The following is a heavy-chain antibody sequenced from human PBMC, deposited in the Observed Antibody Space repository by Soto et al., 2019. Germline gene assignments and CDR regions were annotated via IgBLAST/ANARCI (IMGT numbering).Heavy chain of an antibody. CDR2: IWYDGSNK. V-gene: IGHV3-33*01. CDR1: GLTFSSYG. Sequence: PGGSLRLSCAASGLTFSSYGMHWVRQAPGKGLEWVAVIWYDGSNKYYADSVKGRFTISRDNSKNTLYLQMNSLRAEDTAVYYCARDNYDFWSGYPPASFDYWGQGTLVTVSS. D-gene: IGHD3-3*01. CDR3: ARDNYDFWSGYPPASFDY. J-gene: IGHJ4*02.